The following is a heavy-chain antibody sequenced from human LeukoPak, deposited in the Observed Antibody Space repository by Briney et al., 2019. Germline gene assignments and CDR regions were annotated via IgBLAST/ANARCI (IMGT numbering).Heavy chain of an antibody. CDR1: GFTFSSYS. CDR3: ARGGGIAVAGYFDY. Sequence: GGSLRLSCAASGFTFSSYSMNWVRQAPGKGLEWVSSIGSSSSYIYYADSVKGRFTISRDNAKNSLYLQMNSLRAEDTAVYYCARGGGIAVAGYFDYWGQGTLVTVSS. V-gene: IGHV3-21*04. CDR2: IGSSSSYI. D-gene: IGHD6-19*01. J-gene: IGHJ4*02.